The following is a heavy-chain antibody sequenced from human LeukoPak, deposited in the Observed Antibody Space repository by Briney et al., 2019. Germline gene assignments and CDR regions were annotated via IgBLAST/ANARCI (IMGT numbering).Heavy chain of an antibody. D-gene: IGHD2-2*01. V-gene: IGHV3-74*03. CDR2: IESDGRRT. CDR3: ARDWYHAIDY. Sequence: GGSLRLSCAASGFTFSSTWTHWVRQVPWKELVWVARIESDGRRTTYAESVKGRFTISRDNAKNTLYLEMNSLRVEDTAVYYCARDWYHAIDYWGQGTLVTVSS. CDR1: GFTFSSTW. J-gene: IGHJ4*02.